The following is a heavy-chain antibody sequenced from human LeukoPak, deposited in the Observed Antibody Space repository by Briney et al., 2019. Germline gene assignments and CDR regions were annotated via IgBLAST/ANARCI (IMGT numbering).Heavy chain of an antibody. CDR1: GGSISSYY. V-gene: IGHV4-34*01. CDR2: INHSGST. J-gene: IGHJ4*02. Sequence: SETLSLTCTVSGGSISSYYWSWIRQPPGEGLEWIGEINHSGSTNYNPSLKSRVTISVDTSKNQFSLKLSSVTAADTAVYYCARGGGRYYVDYWGQGALVTVSS. D-gene: IGHD3-16*01. CDR3: ARGGGRYYVDY.